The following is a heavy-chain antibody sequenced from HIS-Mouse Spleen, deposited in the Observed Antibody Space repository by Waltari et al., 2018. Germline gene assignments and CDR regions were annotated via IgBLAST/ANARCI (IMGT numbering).Heavy chain of an antibody. V-gene: IGHV3-7*01. Sequence: EVQLVESGGGLVQPGGSVRLSCAASGFTFSSYGMSCVGRAPGKGLEWVANIKQDGSEKYYVDSVKGRFTISRDNAKNSLYLQMNSLRAEDTAVYYCAREAGEWAARPSYFQHWGQGTLVTVSS. D-gene: IGHD6-6*01. J-gene: IGHJ1*01. CDR3: AREAGEWAARPSYFQH. CDR1: GFTFSSYG. CDR2: IKQDGSEK.